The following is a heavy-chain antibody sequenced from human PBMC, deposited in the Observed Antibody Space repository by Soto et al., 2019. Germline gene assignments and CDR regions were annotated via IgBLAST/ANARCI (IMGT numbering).Heavy chain of an antibody. CDR1: GGTFSSYA. J-gene: IGHJ3*02. D-gene: IGHD3-3*01. V-gene: IGHV1-69*13. Sequence: ASVKVSCKASGGTFSSYAISWVRQAPGQGHEWMGGIIPIFGTANYAQKFQGRVTITADESTSTAYMELSSLRSEDTAVYYCARGRPTYYDFWSGPYDAFDIWGQGTMVTVSS. CDR2: IIPIFGTA. CDR3: ARGRPTYYDFWSGPYDAFDI.